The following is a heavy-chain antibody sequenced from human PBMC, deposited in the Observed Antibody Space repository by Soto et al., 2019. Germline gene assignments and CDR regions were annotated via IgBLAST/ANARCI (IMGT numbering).Heavy chain of an antibody. CDR3: AAAVGAVALNWFDP. J-gene: IGHJ5*02. D-gene: IGHD6-19*01. V-gene: IGHV1-24*01. Sequence: ASVKVSCKVSGYTLTELSMHWVRQAPGKGLEWMGGFDPEDGETIHAQKFQGRVTMTEDTSTDTAYMELSSLRSEDTGVYYCAAAVGAVALNWFDPWGRGTLVTVSS. CDR1: GYTLTELS. CDR2: FDPEDGET.